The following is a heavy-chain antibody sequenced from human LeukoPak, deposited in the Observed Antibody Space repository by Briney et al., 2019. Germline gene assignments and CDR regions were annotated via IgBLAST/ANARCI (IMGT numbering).Heavy chain of an antibody. CDR2: ISSSSSYI. Sequence: GGSLRLSCAASGLTFSSYSMNWVRQAPGKGLEWVSSISSSSSYIYYADTVKGPFTISRDNAKNPLYLQMHSLRAEDTAVYYCARGGTTVTTYVPSWFDPWGEGTLVTVSS. V-gene: IGHV3-21*01. J-gene: IGHJ5*02. D-gene: IGHD4-17*01. CDR3: ARGGTTVTTYVPSWFDP. CDR1: GLTFSSYS.